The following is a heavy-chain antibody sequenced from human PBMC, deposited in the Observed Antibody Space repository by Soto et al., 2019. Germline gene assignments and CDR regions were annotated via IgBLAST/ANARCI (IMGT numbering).Heavy chain of an antibody. V-gene: IGHV4-28*01. CDR2: IYHSGNT. CDR3: ARHFSVDYFDY. Sequence: SETLSLTCAVSGSSISNTNWWGWIRQPPGKGLEWIGNIYHSGNTYYNPSLKSRVTISVDTSKNQFSLKLSSVTAADTAVYYCARHFSVDYFDYWGQGALVTVSS. J-gene: IGHJ4*02. CDR1: GSSISNTNW.